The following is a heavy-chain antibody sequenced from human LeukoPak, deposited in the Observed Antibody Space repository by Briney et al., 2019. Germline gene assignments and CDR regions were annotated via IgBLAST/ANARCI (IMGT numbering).Heavy chain of an antibody. CDR3: AKDLGGTMIVVVKQGRAFDI. Sequence: GGSLRLSCAASGLTFSSYAMRWVRQAPGKGLEWVSAINGRGGSTYYADSVKGRFTISRDNSKNTLYVQMNSLRAEDTAVYYCAKDLGGTMIVVVKQGRAFDIWGQGTMVTVSS. CDR1: GLTFSSYA. J-gene: IGHJ3*02. D-gene: IGHD3-22*01. CDR2: INGRGGST. V-gene: IGHV3-23*01.